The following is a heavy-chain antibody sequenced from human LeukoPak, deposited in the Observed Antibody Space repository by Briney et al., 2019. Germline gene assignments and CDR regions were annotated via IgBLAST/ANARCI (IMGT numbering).Heavy chain of an antibody. CDR3: AAWTDRGYSY. Sequence: GGSLRLSCTASGFTFSRSWKNWLRQAPGKGLEWVANINPDGDGMRFVDSVKGRFTMSRDNAQSSLHLQMNSLRVEDTAFYYCAAWTDRGYSYWGQGVLVTVSS. D-gene: IGHD5-12*01. CDR1: GFTFSRSW. J-gene: IGHJ4*02. V-gene: IGHV3-7*01. CDR2: INPDGDGM.